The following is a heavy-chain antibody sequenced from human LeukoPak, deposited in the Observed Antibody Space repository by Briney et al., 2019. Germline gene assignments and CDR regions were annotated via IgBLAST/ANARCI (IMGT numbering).Heavy chain of an antibody. CDR3: AKVGCGGDCYFDY. CDR2: ISWNSGSI. V-gene: IGHV3-9*01. J-gene: IGHJ4*02. D-gene: IGHD2-21*02. CDR1: GFTFSSFA. Sequence: GGSLRLSCAASGFTFSSFAMSWVRQTPGQGLEWVSGISWNSGSIGYADSVKGRFTISRDNAKNSLYLQMNSLRAEATALYYCAKVGCGGDCYFDYWGQGTLVTVSS.